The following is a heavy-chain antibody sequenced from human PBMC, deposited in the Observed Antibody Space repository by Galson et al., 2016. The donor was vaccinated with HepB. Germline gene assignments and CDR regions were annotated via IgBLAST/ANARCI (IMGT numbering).Heavy chain of an antibody. V-gene: IGHV3-66*01. Sequence: SLRLSCAASGFTVSNNYMRWVRQAPGKGLEWVSLIYSGGSTYYADSVKGRFTISRDSSKNTLYLQMNSLRAEDTAVYYCAKDHTGSTVGWSDGMDVWGQGTRVAVSS. D-gene: IGHD1-7*01. J-gene: IGHJ6*02. CDR2: IYSGGST. CDR3: AKDHTGSTVGWSDGMDV. CDR1: GFTVSNNY.